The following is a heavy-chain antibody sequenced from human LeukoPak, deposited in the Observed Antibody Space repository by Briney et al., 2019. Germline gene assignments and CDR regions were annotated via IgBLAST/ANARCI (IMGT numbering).Heavy chain of an antibody. V-gene: IGHV3-48*03. Sequence: GGSLRLSCAASGFTFSSYEMNWVRQAPGKGLEWVSYISSSGSTKYYADSVKGRFTSSRDNAKNSLYLQMNSLRAEDTAVYYCARDWNYYGSGTSSGLDPWGQGTLVTVSS. J-gene: IGHJ5*02. CDR1: GFTFSSYE. D-gene: IGHD3-10*01. CDR2: ISSSGSTK. CDR3: ARDWNYYGSGTSSGLDP.